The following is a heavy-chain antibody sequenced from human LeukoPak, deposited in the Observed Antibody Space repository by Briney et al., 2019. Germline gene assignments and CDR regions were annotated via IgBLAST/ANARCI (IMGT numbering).Heavy chain of an antibody. V-gene: IGHV1-46*01. CDR2: INPSGGST. D-gene: IGHD2-21*02. J-gene: IGHJ4*02. CDR1: GYTLTSYY. CDR3: AKSYCGGDCHSDY. Sequence: ASVKVSCKASGYTLTSYYMHWVRQAPGQGLEWMGIINPSGGSTSYAQKFQGRVTMTRDTSTSTVYMELSSLRSEDTAVYYCAKSYCGGDCHSDYWGQGTLVTVSS.